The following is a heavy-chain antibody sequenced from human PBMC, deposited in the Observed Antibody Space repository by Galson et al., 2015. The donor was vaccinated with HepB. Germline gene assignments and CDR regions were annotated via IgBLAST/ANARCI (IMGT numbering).Heavy chain of an antibody. CDR1: GFTFDNYA. CDR3: AKPPQWYITGWTTYYFAY. J-gene: IGHJ4*02. CDR2: ISASGDNT. V-gene: IGHV3-23*01. Sequence: SLRLSCAVSGFTFDNYAMSWVRQAPGTGLQWVSGISASGDNTYYADSVMGRFTISRDNSKNTLFLQMKNLRVEDTAVYYCAKPPQWYITGWTTYYFAYWGQGSLVTVSS. D-gene: IGHD6-19*01.